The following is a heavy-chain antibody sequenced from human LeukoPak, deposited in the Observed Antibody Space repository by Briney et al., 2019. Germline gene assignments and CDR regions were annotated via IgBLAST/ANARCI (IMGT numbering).Heavy chain of an antibody. D-gene: IGHD6-13*01. Sequence: SETLSLTCTVSGGSISSYYWSWIRQPPGKGLEWIGYIFHTGTATYNPSLKSRFTMSVDTSQKQFSLKVTSVTAADTAVYYCASQVHWAAALDSWGQGTLVSVSS. CDR1: GGSISSYY. CDR2: IFHTGTA. V-gene: IGHV4-59*08. CDR3: ASQVHWAAALDS. J-gene: IGHJ4*02.